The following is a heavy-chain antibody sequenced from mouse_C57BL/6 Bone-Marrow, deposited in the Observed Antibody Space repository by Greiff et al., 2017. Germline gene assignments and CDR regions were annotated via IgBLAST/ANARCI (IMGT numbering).Heavy chain of an antibody. D-gene: IGHD4-1*01. V-gene: IGHV1-50*01. CDR1: GYTFTSYW. CDR3: ARCRTGTSWYFDV. Sequence: QVQLQQPGAELVKPGASVKLSCKASGYTFTSYWMQWVKQRPGQGLEWIGEIDPSDSYTNYNQKFKGKATLTVVTSSSTAYMQLSSLTSEDSAVYYCARCRTGTSWYFDVWGTGTTVTVSS. J-gene: IGHJ1*03. CDR2: IDPSDSYT.